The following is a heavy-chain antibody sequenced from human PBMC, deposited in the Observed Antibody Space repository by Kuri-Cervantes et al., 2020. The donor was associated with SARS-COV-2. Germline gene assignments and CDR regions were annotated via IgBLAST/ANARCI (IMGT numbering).Heavy chain of an antibody. Sequence: SQTLSLTCAVYGGSFSGYYWSWIRQPPGKGPEWIGEINHSGSTNYNPSLKSRVTISVDTSKNQFSLKLSSVTAADTAVYYCARGRVRSSGWPPTKYYFDYWGQGTLVTVSS. J-gene: IGHJ4*02. CDR2: INHSGST. D-gene: IGHD6-19*01. CDR3: ARGRVRSSGWPPTKYYFDY. CDR1: GGSFSGYY. V-gene: IGHV4-34*01.